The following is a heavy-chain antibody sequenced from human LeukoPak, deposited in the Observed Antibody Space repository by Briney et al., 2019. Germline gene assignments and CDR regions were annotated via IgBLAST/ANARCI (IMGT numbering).Heavy chain of an antibody. CDR3: ARGVPHLDY. J-gene: IGHJ4*02. V-gene: IGHV4-59*01. CDR1: GGPISNYY. Sequence: SETLSLTCTVSGGPISNYYWSWIRQPPGKGLEWIGYIYYSGSTNYNPSLKSRVTISVDTSKNQFSLKLSSVTAADTAVYYCARGVPHLDYWGQGTLVTVSS. CDR2: IYYSGST. D-gene: IGHD3-10*01.